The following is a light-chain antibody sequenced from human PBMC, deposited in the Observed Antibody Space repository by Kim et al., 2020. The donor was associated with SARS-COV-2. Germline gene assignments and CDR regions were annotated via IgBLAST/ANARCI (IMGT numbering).Light chain of an antibody. J-gene: IGLJ2*01. CDR1: SSNIGSNT. CDR3: AAWDDSLNGVV. V-gene: IGLV1-44*01. CDR2: SND. Sequence: GQRVTISCSGSSSNIGSNTVNWYQLLPGTGPKLLIYSNDARPSGVPDRLSGSKSGTSASLAISGPQSDDEADYYCAAWDDSLNGVVFGGGTKLTVL.